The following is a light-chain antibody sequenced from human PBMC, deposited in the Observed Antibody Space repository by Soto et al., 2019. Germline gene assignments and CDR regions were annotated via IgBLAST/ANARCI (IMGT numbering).Light chain of an antibody. Sequence: QSALTQPASVSGSPGQSITISCTGASSDVGAYNYVSWYQQYPGKAPKLMIYDVSNRPSGVSIRFSGSKSGNTASLTISGLQVEDEADYYCSSYSSGSTPGVVFGGGTKVTVL. V-gene: IGLV2-14*03. J-gene: IGLJ2*01. CDR1: SSDVGAYNY. CDR2: DVS. CDR3: SSYSSGSTPGVV.